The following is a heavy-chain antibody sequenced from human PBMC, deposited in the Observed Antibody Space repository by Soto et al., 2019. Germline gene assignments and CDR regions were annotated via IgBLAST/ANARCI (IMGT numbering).Heavy chain of an antibody. Sequence: SETLSLTCTVSGGSVNIGNYYWSWIRQPPGKGLEWIGSVYYSGSTKYNPSLKSRVTISVDTSKNQFSLKLSSVTAADTAVYYCAGEDWNYSLGGHLDYWGQGTLVTVSS. V-gene: IGHV4-61*01. D-gene: IGHD1-7*01. J-gene: IGHJ4*02. CDR2: VYYSGST. CDR3: AGEDWNYSLGGHLDY. CDR1: GGSVNIGNYY.